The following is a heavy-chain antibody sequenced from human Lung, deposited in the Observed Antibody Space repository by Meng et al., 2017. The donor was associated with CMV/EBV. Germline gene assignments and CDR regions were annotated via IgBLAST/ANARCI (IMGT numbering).Heavy chain of an antibody. D-gene: IGHD6-6*01. V-gene: IGHV2-5*02. CDR2: IYGDDEK. J-gene: IGHJ5*02. Sequence: QIPLKESGPTLVKPTQTLTLTCTFSGFSLSTSGVGVGWNRQPPGKALECLAIIYGDDEKRYSPSLESRLTVTKDTSKNQVVLTMTNMVPVDTATYYCARAAARPSDWFDPWGQGTLVTVSS. CDR1: GFSLSTSGVG. CDR3: ARAAARPSDWFDP.